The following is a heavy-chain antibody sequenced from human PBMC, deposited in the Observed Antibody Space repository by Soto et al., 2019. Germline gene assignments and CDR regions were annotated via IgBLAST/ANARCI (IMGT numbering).Heavy chain of an antibody. Sequence: GGSLRLSCAASGFTFSSYAMSWVRQAPGKGLEWVSAISGSGGSTYYADSVKGRFTISRDNSENTLYLQMNSLRAEDTAVYYCAKDTQRSIAAAVYYFDYWGQGTLVTVSS. D-gene: IGHD6-13*01. CDR3: AKDTQRSIAAAVYYFDY. V-gene: IGHV3-23*01. J-gene: IGHJ4*02. CDR2: ISGSGGST. CDR1: GFTFSSYA.